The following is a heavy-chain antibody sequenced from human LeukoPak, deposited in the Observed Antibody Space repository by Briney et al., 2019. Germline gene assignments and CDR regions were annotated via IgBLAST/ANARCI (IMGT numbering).Heavy chain of an antibody. CDR2: ISSSSSYI. CDR3: ARDPSPPHYHDSKGRNY. Sequence: GGSLRLSCAASGFTFSSYSMNWVRQAPGKGLEWVSSISSSSSYIYYADSVKGRFTISRDNAKNSLYLQMNSLRAEDTALYYCARDPSPPHYHDSKGRNYWGQGTLVTVSS. D-gene: IGHD3-22*01. CDR1: GFTFSSYS. J-gene: IGHJ4*02. V-gene: IGHV3-21*01.